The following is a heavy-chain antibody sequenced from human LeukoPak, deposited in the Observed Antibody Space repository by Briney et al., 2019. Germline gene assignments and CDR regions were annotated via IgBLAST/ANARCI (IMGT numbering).Heavy chain of an antibody. V-gene: IGHV3-30-3*01. D-gene: IGHD1-26*01. CDR1: GFTFSSYA. CDR3: ARDLSSGSYYYYGMDV. J-gene: IGHJ6*02. Sequence: GGSLRLSCAASGFTFSSYAMHWVRQAPGKGLEWVAVISYDGSNKYYAVSVKGRFTISRDNSKNTLYLQMNSLRAEDTAVYYCARDLSSGSYYYYGMDVWGQGTTVTVSS. CDR2: ISYDGSNK.